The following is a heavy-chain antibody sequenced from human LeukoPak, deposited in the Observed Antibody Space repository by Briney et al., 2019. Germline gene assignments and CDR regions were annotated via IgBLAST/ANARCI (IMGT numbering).Heavy chain of an antibody. CDR3: ARPAAAGLLDI. D-gene: IGHD6-13*01. Sequence: SETLSLTCAVYGGSFSGYYWSWIRQPPGKGLEWIGEINHSGSTNYNPPLKSRVTISVDTSKNQFSLKLSSVTAADTAVYYCARPAAAGLLDIWGQGTMVTVSS. V-gene: IGHV4-34*01. CDR1: GGSFSGYY. J-gene: IGHJ3*02. CDR2: INHSGST.